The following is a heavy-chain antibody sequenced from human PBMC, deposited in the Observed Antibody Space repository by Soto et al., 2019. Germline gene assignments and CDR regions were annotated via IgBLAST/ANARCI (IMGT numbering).Heavy chain of an antibody. D-gene: IGHD6-6*01. J-gene: IGHJ6*02. V-gene: IGHV3-33*01. CDR2: IWYDGSNK. Sequence: PGGSLRLSCAASGFTFSSYGMHWVRQAPGKGLEWVAVIWYDGSNKYYADSAKGRFTISRDNSKNTLYLQMNSLRAEDTAVYYCARDTRRYSSSIAGTDVWGQGTTVTVSS. CDR1: GFTFSSYG. CDR3: ARDTRRYSSSIAGTDV.